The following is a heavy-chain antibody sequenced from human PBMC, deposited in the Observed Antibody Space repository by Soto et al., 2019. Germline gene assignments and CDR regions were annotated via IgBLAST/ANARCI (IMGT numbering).Heavy chain of an antibody. J-gene: IGHJ6*03. D-gene: IGHD2-15*01. Sequence: EVQLVESGGGLVKPGGSLRLSCAASGFTFSSYSMNWVRQAPGKGLEWVSSISSSSSYIYYADSVKGRFTISRDNAKNTLYLQMNSLRAEDPAVYYCARVGGYYYYYMDVWGRGNTVTVSS. CDR1: GFTFSSYS. CDR2: ISSSSSYI. V-gene: IGHV3-21*01. CDR3: ARVGGYYYYYMDV.